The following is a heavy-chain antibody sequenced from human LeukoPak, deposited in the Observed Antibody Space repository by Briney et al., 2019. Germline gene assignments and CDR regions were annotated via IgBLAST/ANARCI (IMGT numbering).Heavy chain of an antibody. D-gene: IGHD4-17*01. CDR1: GGSISSSSYY. CDR2: IYYSGST. Sequence: SETLSLTCTVSGGSISSSSYYWGWIRQPPGKGLEWIGSIYYSGSTYYNPSLKSRVTISVDTSKNQFSLKLSSVTAADTAVYYCARMTPGNWFDPWGQGTLVTVSS. V-gene: IGHV4-39*07. CDR3: ARMTPGNWFDP. J-gene: IGHJ5*02.